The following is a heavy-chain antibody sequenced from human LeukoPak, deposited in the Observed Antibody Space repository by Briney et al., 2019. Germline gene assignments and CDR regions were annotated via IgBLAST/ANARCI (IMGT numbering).Heavy chain of an antibody. CDR3: ARQNFYRYCRSTSCYRPYYYYYMDV. Sequence: PSETLSLTCAVYGGSFSGYYWSWIRQPPGKGLEWIGEINHSGSTNYNPSLKSRVTISVDKSKNQFSLKLSSVTAADTTVYYCARQNFYRYCRSTSCYRPYYYYYMDVWGKGTTVTISS. V-gene: IGHV4-34*01. CDR2: INHSGST. J-gene: IGHJ6*03. CDR1: GGSFSGYY. D-gene: IGHD2-2*01.